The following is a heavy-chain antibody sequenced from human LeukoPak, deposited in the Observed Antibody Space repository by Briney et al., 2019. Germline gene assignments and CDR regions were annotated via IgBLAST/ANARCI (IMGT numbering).Heavy chain of an antibody. CDR2: IYTSGST. V-gene: IGHV4-4*07. CDR1: GGSISSYY. J-gene: IGHJ5*02. Sequence: SEALSLTCTVSGGSISSYYWSWIRQPAGKGLEWIGRIYTSGSTNYNPSLKSRVTMSVDTSKNQFSLKLSSVTAADTAEYYCARSSYVIWFDPWGQGTLVTVSS. CDR3: ARSSYVIWFDP. D-gene: IGHD2-21*01.